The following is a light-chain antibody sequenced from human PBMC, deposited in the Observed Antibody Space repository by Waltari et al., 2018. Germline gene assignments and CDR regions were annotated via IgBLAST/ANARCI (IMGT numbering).Light chain of an antibody. J-gene: IGKJ4*01. CDR1: QSVRGNY. CDR2: GAS. Sequence: EIVLTQSPGTLSLSPGERATLSCRASQSVRGNYLTWYQQKPGQAPRLLISGASSRATGIPDRSSGSGSGTDFTLTISRLEPEDFAVYYCQQHGNSPLTFGGGTKVEIK. V-gene: IGKV3-20*01. CDR3: QQHGNSPLT.